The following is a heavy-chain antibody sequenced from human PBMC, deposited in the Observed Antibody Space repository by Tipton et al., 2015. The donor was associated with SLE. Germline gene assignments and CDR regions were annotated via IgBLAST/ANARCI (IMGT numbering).Heavy chain of an antibody. CDR2: IYYSGRT. J-gene: IGHJ6*03. Sequence: TLSLTCTVSGGSISNYYWSWIRQPPGKGLEWIGYIYYSGRTNYNPSLKSRVTISVDTSKNQFSLKLSSVTAADTAVYFCARAGAGYYYYYYMDVWGKGTTVTVSS. CDR3: ARAGAGYYYYYYMDV. CDR1: GGSISNYY. V-gene: IGHV4-59*01.